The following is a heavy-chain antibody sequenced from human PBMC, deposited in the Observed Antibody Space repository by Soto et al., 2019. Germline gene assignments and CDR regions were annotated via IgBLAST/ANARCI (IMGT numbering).Heavy chain of an antibody. D-gene: IGHD6-13*01. V-gene: IGHV4-38-2*01. Sequence: ETLCLTCAVSGYCISGGYYGRWIRRPPGRGLGWFGSICDTWDTYYSPSLHSRVTISVDTSKSRFSLSLTSVTAADTAIYYCARARIVAAGTIIDNWGQGTLVTVSS. CDR1: GYCISGGYY. J-gene: IGHJ4*02. CDR3: ARARIVAAGTIIDN. CDR2: ICDTWDT.